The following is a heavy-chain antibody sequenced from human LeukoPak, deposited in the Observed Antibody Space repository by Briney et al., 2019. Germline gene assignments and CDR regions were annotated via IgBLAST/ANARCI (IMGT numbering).Heavy chain of an antibody. CDR3: AELGITMIGGV. V-gene: IGHV3-48*03. J-gene: IGHJ6*04. Sequence: GGSLRLSCAASGFTFSSYEMNWVRQAPGEGLEWVSYISSSGSTIYYADSVKGRFTISRDNAKNSLYLQMNSLRAEDTAVYYCAELGITMIGGVWGKGTAVTISS. CDR1: GFTFSSYE. D-gene: IGHD3-10*02. CDR2: ISSSGSTI.